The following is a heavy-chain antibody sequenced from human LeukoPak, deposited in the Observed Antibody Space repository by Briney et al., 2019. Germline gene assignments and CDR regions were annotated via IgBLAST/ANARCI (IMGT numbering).Heavy chain of an antibody. CDR2: IRTKANTYAT. CDR1: GFTFSGSS. CDR3: TTSYSGNSWYDWFGP. D-gene: IGHD6-13*01. V-gene: IGHV3-73*01. Sequence: GGSLRLSCAASGFTFSGSSIHWVRQPSGKGLEWVGLIRTKANTYATAYAASVTGRFTISRDDSKTTSYLQMNSLKTEDTALYFCTTSYSGNSWYDWFGPWGRGTLVTVSS. J-gene: IGHJ5*02.